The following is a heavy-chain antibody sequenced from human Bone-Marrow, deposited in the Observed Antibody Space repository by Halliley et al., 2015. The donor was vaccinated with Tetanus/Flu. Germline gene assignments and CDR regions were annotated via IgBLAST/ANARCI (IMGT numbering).Heavy chain of an antibody. CDR1: GGSVSSGSSY. V-gene: IGHV4-61*01. J-gene: IGHJ6*02. CDR3: VRDLAAGAINYPHDEMDV. Sequence: TLSLTCTVSGGSVSSGSSYWSWIRQPPEKGLEWIGYVHYSGDNMYNPSLKSRVTISVDTSKNQFSLKLTSVTAADTAVYYCVRDLAAGAINYPHDEMDVWGQGTTVTVSS. D-gene: IGHD2-15*01. CDR2: VHYSGDN.